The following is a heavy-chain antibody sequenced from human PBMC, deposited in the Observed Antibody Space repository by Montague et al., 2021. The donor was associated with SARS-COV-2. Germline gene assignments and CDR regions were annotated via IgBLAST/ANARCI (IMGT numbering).Heavy chain of an antibody. CDR1: GGSFSGYY. CDR2: FNHSGST. J-gene: IGHJ4*02. Sequence: SETLSLTCAVYGGSFSGYYWCWIRQPPGTGLELVWEFNHSGSTNSNPSLKSRVTISVDASKKQISLKLSSVTAADTAVYYCARGLGGGSGSHFDYWGQGTLVTVSS. CDR3: ARGLGGGSGSHFDY. V-gene: IGHV4-34*01. D-gene: IGHD2-15*01.